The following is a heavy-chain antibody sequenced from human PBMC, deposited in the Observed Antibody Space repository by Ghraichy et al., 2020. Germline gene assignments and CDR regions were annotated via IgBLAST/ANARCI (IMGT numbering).Heavy chain of an antibody. V-gene: IGHV3-23*01. CDR3: AKDIQRDIVVVVAATGWFDP. CDR1: GFTFSSYA. CDR2: ISGSGGST. D-gene: IGHD2-15*01. Sequence: GESLRLSCAASGFTFSSYAMSWVRQAPGKGLEWVSAISGSGGSTYYADSVKGRFTISRDNSKNTLYLQMNSLRAEDTAVYYCAKDIQRDIVVVVAATGWFDPWGQGTLVTVSS. J-gene: IGHJ5*02.